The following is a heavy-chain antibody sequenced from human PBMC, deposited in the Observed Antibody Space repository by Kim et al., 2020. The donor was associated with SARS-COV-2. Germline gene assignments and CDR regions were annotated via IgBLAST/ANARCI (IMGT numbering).Heavy chain of an antibody. CDR2: ISCNSGSI. V-gene: IGHV3-9*01. Sequence: GGSLRLSCAASGFTFDDYAMHWVRQAPGKGLEWVSGISCNSGSIVYADSVKGRFTISRDNAKNSLYLQMNSLRAEDTALYYCAKLVDTAMVNDYWGQGTLVSVSS. CDR1: GFTFDDYA. CDR3: AKLVDTAMVNDY. D-gene: IGHD5-18*01. J-gene: IGHJ4*02.